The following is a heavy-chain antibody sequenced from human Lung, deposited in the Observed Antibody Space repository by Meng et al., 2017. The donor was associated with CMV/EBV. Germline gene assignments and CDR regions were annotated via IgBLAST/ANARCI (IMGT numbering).Heavy chain of an antibody. D-gene: IGHD3-10*01. CDR3: ARVGGMTTRVRGVRYHSGLDV. CDR1: GYTFTGYY. J-gene: IGHJ6*02. V-gene: IGHV1-2*02. Sequence: ASXXVSXKASGYTFTGYYIHWVRQAPGQGLEYMGWINPNSGGTHYAQKFQGRVTMTRDTSISTAYMELSSLRSADTAVYYCARVGGMTTRVRGVRYHSGLDVWXQGTXVTVSS. CDR2: INPNSGGT.